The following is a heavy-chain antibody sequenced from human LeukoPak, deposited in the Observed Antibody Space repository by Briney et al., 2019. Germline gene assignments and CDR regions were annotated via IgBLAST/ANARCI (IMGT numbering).Heavy chain of an antibody. CDR1: GGTFSSYA. D-gene: IGHD6-13*01. CDR3: VRTFLAADGARPIDY. J-gene: IGHJ4*01. Sequence: ASVKVSCKASGGTFSSYAISWVRQAPGQGLEWMGGIIPIFGTANYAQKFQGRVTITADESTSTAYMQLSRLTSDDSAMYYCVRTFLAADGARPIDYWGHGTLVTVSS. V-gene: IGHV1-69*01. CDR2: IIPIFGTA.